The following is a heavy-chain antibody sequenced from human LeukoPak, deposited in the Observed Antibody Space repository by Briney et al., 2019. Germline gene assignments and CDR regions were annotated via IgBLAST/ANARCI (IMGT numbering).Heavy chain of an antibody. CDR2: IYYSGST. Sequence: SQTLSLTCTVSGGSISSGGYYWSWIRQHPGKGLEWIGYIYYSGSTYYNPSLKSRVTISVDTSKNQFSLKLSSVTAADTAVYYCARVPRRYSSSWLSVPATFDYWGQGTLVTVSS. D-gene: IGHD6-13*01. V-gene: IGHV4-31*03. CDR1: GGSISSGGYY. CDR3: ARVPRRYSSSWLSVPATFDY. J-gene: IGHJ4*02.